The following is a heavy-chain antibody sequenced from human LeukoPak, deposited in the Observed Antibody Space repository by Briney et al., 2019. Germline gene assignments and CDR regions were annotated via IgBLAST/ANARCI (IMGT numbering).Heavy chain of an antibody. J-gene: IGHJ4*02. CDR2: IYYSGST. CDR3: ARADYYDSSGTPYFDY. CDR1: GCSISSGGYY. D-gene: IGHD3-22*01. Sequence: SETLSLTCTVSGCSISSGGYYWSWIRQHPGKGLEGIGYIYYSGSTYYNPSLKSRVTVSVDTSKNQFSLKLSSVTAADTAVYYCARADYYDSSGTPYFDYWGQGTLVTVSS. V-gene: IGHV4-31*03.